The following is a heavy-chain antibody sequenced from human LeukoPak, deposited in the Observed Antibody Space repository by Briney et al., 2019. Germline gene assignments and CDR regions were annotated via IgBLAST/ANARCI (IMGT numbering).Heavy chain of an antibody. CDR1: GFTVSSTY. D-gene: IGHD2-15*01. V-gene: IGHV3-53*01. Sequence: GGSLRLSCAASGFTVSSTYMSWVRQAPGKGLEWVSTLYSGGSTHYADSVKGRFTISRDNSKNTLYLQMNSLRAEDTAVYYCAKALERVVAATTNFDYWGQGTLVTVSS. J-gene: IGHJ4*02. CDR2: LYSGGST. CDR3: AKALERVVAATTNFDY.